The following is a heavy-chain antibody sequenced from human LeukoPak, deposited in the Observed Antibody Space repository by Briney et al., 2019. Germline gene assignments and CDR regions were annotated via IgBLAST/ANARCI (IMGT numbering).Heavy chain of an antibody. CDR2: IYSGGST. V-gene: IGHV3-53*05. CDR3: AKYNHGYYDSSGYFWDSGYFDY. J-gene: IGHJ4*02. D-gene: IGHD3-22*01. Sequence: PGGSLRLSCAASGFTVSSNYMSWVRQAPGKGLEWVSVIYSGGSTYYADSVKGRFTVSRDNSKNTLYLQMNSLRAEDTAVYYCAKYNHGYYDSSGYFWDSGYFDYWGQGTLVTVSS. CDR1: GFTVSSNY.